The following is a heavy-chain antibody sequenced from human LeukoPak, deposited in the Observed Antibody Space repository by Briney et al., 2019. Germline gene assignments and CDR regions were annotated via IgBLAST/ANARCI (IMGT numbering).Heavy chain of an antibody. V-gene: IGHV4-38-2*01. CDR2: IYHSGST. J-gene: IGHJ4*02. D-gene: IGHD2-15*01. CDR3: ARAAGARYCSGGICYHFDY. CDR1: GYSISSGYH. Sequence: PSETLSLTCAVSGYSISSGYHWGWIRQPPGKGLEWIGSIYHSGSTYYNPSLKSRVTISVDTSKNQFSLKVSSVTAADTAVYYCARAAGARYCSGGICYHFDYWGQGTLVTVSS.